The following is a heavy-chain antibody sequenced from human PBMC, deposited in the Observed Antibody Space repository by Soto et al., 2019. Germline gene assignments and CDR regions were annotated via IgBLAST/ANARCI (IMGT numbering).Heavy chain of an antibody. D-gene: IGHD6-13*01. J-gene: IGHJ6*02. Sequence: PGESLRISCKGSGYSFTSYSISWVRQMPGKGLEWMGRIDPSDSYTNYSPSFQGHVTISADKAISTAYLQWSSLKASDTAMYYCARHRVFYSSCWYPFEYYYYYGVYGCRQGPTVTV. V-gene: IGHV5-10-1*01. CDR3: ARHRVFYSSCWYPFEYYYYYGVYG. CDR1: GYSFTSYS. CDR2: IDPSDSYT.